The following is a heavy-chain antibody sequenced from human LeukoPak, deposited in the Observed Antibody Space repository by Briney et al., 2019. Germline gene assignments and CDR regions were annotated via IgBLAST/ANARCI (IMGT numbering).Heavy chain of an antibody. CDR3: ASDGELRGYPLEG. D-gene: IGHD3-22*01. V-gene: IGHV1-2*02. J-gene: IGHJ4*02. CDR1: GYTCTGYY. Sequence: ASVKVSCKASGYTCTGYYMHWVRQAPGQGLEWMGWINPNSGGTNYAQRFQGRVTMTRDTSISTAYMELSRLRSDDTAVYYCASDGELRGYPLEGWGQGTLVTVSS. CDR2: INPNSGGT.